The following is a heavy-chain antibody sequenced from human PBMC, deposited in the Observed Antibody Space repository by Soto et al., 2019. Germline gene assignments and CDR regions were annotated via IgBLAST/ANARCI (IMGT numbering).Heavy chain of an antibody. D-gene: IGHD4-4*01. Sequence: PGESLKISCKGSGHSFTSFWISWVRQMPGKGLEWMGRIDHSDSYTNYSPSFQGHVTISADKSISNAYLQWSGLKASDTAMYYCAGSNPKFYDYYCMDGWGQGTTVTVSS. CDR3: AGSNPKFYDYYCMDG. V-gene: IGHV5-10-1*01. CDR2: IDHSDSYT. CDR1: GHSFTSFW. J-gene: IGHJ6*02.